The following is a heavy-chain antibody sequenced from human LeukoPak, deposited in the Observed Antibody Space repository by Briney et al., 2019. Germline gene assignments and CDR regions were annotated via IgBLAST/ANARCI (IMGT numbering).Heavy chain of an antibody. Sequence: SVKVSCKASGGTFSSYAISWVRQAPGQGLEWMGGIIPIFGTANYAQKFQGRVTITADESTSTAYMELSSLRSEDTAVYYCATVHLSEEYYDFWSGYFYWGQGTLVTVSS. CDR2: IIPIFGTA. J-gene: IGHJ4*02. V-gene: IGHV1-69*01. CDR3: ATVHLSEEYYDFWSGYFY. CDR1: GGTFSSYA. D-gene: IGHD3-3*01.